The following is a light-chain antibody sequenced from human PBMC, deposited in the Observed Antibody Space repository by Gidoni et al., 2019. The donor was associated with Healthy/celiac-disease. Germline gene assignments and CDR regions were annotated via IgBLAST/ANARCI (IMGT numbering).Light chain of an antibody. CDR2: VAS. CDR3: QQYNNWPPL. J-gene: IGKJ2*01. CDR1: QSVSSN. V-gene: IGKV3-15*01. Sequence: DIVLKQSPATRSVSPGESATLSCRARQSVSSNLAWYQQKPGQAPRLLIYVASTRATGIPARFSGSGSGTEFTLTISSLQSEDFAVYYCQQYNNWPPLFGQGTKLEIK.